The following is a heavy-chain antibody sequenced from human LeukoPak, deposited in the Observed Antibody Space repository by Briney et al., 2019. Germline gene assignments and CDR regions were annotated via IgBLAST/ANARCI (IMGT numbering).Heavy chain of an antibody. CDR3: ARRSTVAGRGRFDP. CDR2: VHYSGST. V-gene: IGHV4-39*01. Sequence: PSETLSLTCTVSGGSIRSTSYYWGWIRQPPGKGVEWLVRVHYSGSTYDNPSRKRRVTITVKTSKNKCALKRISVPAADTAVYYCARRSTVAGRGRFDPWGQGTLVTVSS. CDR1: GGSIRSTSYY. J-gene: IGHJ5*02. D-gene: IGHD6-19*01.